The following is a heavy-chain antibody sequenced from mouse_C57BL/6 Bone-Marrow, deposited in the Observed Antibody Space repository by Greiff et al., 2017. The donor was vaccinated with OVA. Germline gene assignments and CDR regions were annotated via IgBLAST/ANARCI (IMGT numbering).Heavy chain of an antibody. Sequence: VQGVESGAELARPGASVKLSCKASGYTFTSYGISWVKQRTGQGLEWIGEIYPRSGNTYYNEKFKGKATLTADKSSSTAYMELRSLTSEDSAVYFCARFNDLYYFDYWGQGTTLTVSS. CDR3: ARFNDLYYFDY. V-gene: IGHV1-81*01. D-gene: IGHD2-3*01. CDR1: GYTFTSYG. J-gene: IGHJ2*01. CDR2: IYPRSGNT.